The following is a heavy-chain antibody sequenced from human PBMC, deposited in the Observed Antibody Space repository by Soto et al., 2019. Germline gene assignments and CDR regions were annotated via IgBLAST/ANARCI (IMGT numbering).Heavy chain of an antibody. CDR3: AKAVYYYDSTAEHA. J-gene: IGHJ4*02. CDR1: GFSFSSYA. V-gene: IGHV3-23*01. D-gene: IGHD3-22*01. Sequence: EVQLLESGGGLVQPGGSLRLSCAASGFSFSSYAMSWVRQAPGKGLEWVSAISASGGTTYYADSVKGRFTISRDNSKNTLYLQMNSLRAEDTAVYYCAKAVYYYDSTAEHAWGQGTLVTVSS. CDR2: ISASGGTT.